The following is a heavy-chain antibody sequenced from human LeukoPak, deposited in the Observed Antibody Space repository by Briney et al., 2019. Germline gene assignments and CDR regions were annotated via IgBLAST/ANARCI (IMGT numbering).Heavy chain of an antibody. CDR2: ISGSGGST. V-gene: IGHV3-23*01. D-gene: IGHD1-26*01. CDR1: GFTFSNAW. J-gene: IGHJ4*02. Sequence: GGSLRLSCAASGFTFSNAWMNWVRQAPGKGLEWVSAISGSGGSTHYADSVKGRFTISRDNSKNTLYLQMNSLRAEDTAVYYCAKKGATTGDFDYWGQGTLVTVSS. CDR3: AKKGATTGDFDY.